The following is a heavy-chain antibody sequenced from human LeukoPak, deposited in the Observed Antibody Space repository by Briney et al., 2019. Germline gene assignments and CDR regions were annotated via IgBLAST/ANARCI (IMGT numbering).Heavy chain of an antibody. CDR3: ARDRAKWEPGDFQH. J-gene: IGHJ1*01. V-gene: IGHV1-18*01. CDR2: VSAYNGNT. Sequence: ASVKVSCKASGYTFTSYGISWVRQAPGQGLEWMGWVSAYNGNTNYAQKLQGRVTMTTDTSTSTAYMELRSLRSDDTAVYYCARDRAKWEPGDFQHWGQGTLVTVSS. D-gene: IGHD1-26*01. CDR1: GYTFTSYG.